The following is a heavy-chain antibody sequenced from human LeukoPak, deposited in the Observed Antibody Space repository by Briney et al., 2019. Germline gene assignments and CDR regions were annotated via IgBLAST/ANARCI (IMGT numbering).Heavy chain of an antibody. D-gene: IGHD6-13*01. J-gene: IGHJ2*01. Sequence: SETLSLTCTVSGGSISSYYWSRIRQPAGKGLEWIGRIYTSGSPNYNPSLKSRVTMSVDTSKNQFSLKLTSVTAADTAMYYCARRNSGSWYFDLWGRGTLVTVSS. CDR1: GGSISSYY. CDR3: ARRNSGSWYFDL. CDR2: IYTSGSP. V-gene: IGHV4-4*07.